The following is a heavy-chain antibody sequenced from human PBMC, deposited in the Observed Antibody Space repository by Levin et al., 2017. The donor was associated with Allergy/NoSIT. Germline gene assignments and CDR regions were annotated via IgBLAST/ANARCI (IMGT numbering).Heavy chain of an antibody. Sequence: GGSLRLSCAASGFTFSSYWMHWVRQAPGKGLVWVSRINSDGSSTSYADSVKGRFTISRDNAKNTLYLQMNSLRAEDTAVYYCARRGYSPYYYYMDVWGKGTTVTVSS. CDR3: ARRGYSPYYYYMDV. D-gene: IGHD5-24*01. CDR1: GFTFSSYW. V-gene: IGHV3-74*01. J-gene: IGHJ6*03. CDR2: INSDGSST.